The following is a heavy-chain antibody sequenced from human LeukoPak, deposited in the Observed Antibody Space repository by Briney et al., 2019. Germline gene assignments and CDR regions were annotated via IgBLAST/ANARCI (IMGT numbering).Heavy chain of an antibody. D-gene: IGHD2-2*01. Sequence: GASVKVSCKASGYIFSDRYMYWVRQAPGQGLEWMGGIIPIFGTANYAQKFQGRVTITTDESTSTAYMELSSLRSEDTAVYYCARDGVGYCSSTSCPPGYYYYMDVWGKGTTVTVSS. CDR1: GYIFSDRY. V-gene: IGHV1-69*05. CDR2: IIPIFGTA. J-gene: IGHJ6*03. CDR3: ARDGVGYCSSTSCPPGYYYYMDV.